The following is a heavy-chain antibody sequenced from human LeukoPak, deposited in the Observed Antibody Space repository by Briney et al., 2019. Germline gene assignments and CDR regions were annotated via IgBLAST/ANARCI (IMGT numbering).Heavy chain of an antibody. D-gene: IGHD3-10*01. CDR1: GFTVTTYA. V-gene: IGHV3-30-3*01. CDR2: TSHDGTNK. Sequence: GRSLRLSCAASGFTVTTYAMHWVRQTPGKGLEWVALTSHDGTNKYYADSVKGRFTISRDNSKNTLYLQMNSLRAEDTAVYYCAKDSRSGSYIVYYFDYWGQGTLVTVSS. CDR3: AKDSRSGSYIVYYFDY. J-gene: IGHJ4*02.